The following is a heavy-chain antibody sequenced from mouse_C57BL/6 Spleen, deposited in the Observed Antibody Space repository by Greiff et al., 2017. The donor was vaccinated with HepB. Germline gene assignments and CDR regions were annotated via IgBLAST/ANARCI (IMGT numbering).Heavy chain of an antibody. Sequence: EVKLVESGGGLVKPGGSLKLSCAASGFTFSSYAMSWVRQTPEKRLEWVATISDGGSYTYYPDNVKGRFTISRDNAKNNLYLQMSHLKSEDTAMYYCARDRDYSNSDFDYWGQGTTLTVSS. CDR2: ISDGGSYT. D-gene: IGHD2-5*01. CDR1: GFTFSSYA. V-gene: IGHV5-4*01. J-gene: IGHJ2*01. CDR3: ARDRDYSNSDFDY.